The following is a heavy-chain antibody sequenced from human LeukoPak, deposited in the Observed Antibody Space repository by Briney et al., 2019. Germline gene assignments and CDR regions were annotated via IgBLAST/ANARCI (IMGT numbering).Heavy chain of an antibody. CDR3: ARPTTYYYDSSGYLHDAFDI. D-gene: IGHD3-22*01. J-gene: IGHJ3*02. CDR1: GFTFSSYG. V-gene: IGHV3-33*01. Sequence: GSLRLSCAAYGFTFSSYGMHWVRQAPGKGLEWVAVIWYDGSNKYYADSVKGRFTISRDNSKNTLYLQMNSLRAEDTAVYYCARPTTYYYDSSGYLHDAFDIWGQGTMVTVSS. CDR2: IWYDGSNK.